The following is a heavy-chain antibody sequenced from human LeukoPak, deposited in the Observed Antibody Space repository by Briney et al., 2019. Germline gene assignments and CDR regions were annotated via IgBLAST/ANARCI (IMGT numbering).Heavy chain of an antibody. J-gene: IGHJ6*03. CDR1: GFTFSSYW. CDR3: ARGVFRVREISILRTGIAMDV. CDR2: IKQDGSQK. D-gene: IGHD3-10*01. V-gene: IGHV3-7*01. Sequence: GGSLRLSCAASGFTFSSYWMSWVRQAPGKGLEWVANIKQDGSQKYYVDSVKGRFTISRDNAKNSLYLQMNSLRAEDTAVYYCARGVFRVREISILRTGIAMDVWGKETTVTVSS.